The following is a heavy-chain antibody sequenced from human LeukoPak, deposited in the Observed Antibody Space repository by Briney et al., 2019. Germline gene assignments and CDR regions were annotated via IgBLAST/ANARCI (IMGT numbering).Heavy chain of an antibody. D-gene: IGHD2-2*01. V-gene: IGHV1-24*01. CDR2: FYPEDGET. CDR1: GYTLTELS. Sequence: ASVKVSCKVSGYTLTELSMHWVRQAPGKGLEWMGGFYPEDGETIYAQKFQGRVTMTEDTSTDTAYMELSSLRSEDTAVYYCATAVVVPAATVFAFDIWGQGTMVTVSA. CDR3: ATAVVVPAATVFAFDI. J-gene: IGHJ3*02.